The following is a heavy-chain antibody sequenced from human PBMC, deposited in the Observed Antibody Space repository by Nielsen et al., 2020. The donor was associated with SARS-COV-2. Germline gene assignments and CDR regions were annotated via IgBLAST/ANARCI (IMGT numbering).Heavy chain of an antibody. J-gene: IGHJ6*02. CDR1: GFTFSSYA. CDR3: ARGPVSMSDYGMDV. CDR2: ISYDGSNK. V-gene: IGHV3-30-3*01. Sequence: LSLTCAASGFTFSSYAMHWVRQAPGKGLEWVAVISYDGSNKYYADSVKGRFTISRDNSKNTLYLQMNSLRAEDTAVYYCARGPVSMSDYGMDVWGQGTTVTVSS. D-gene: IGHD5/OR15-5a*01.